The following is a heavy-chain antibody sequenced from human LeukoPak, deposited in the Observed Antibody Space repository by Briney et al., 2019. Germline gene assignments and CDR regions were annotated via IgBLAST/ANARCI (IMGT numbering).Heavy chain of an antibody. CDR2: VYYGRSP. CDR1: GDSISRSTYY. V-gene: IGHV4-39*02. Sequence: SETLSLTCTVSGDSISRSTYYWACIRQPPGEGLEWIGSVYYGRSPYFNPSLESRATISVDTSKNHFSLKMSSVTAADTAVYYCARSSGTGTFSYWGQGTLVTVSS. J-gene: IGHJ4*02. CDR3: ARSSGTGTFSY. D-gene: IGHD6-25*01.